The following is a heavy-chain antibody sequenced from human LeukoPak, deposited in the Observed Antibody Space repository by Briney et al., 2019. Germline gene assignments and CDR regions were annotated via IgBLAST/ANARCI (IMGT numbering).Heavy chain of an antibody. CDR1: GGSISSYY. D-gene: IGHD6-13*01. V-gene: IGHV4-59*01. J-gene: IGHJ4*02. CDR2: IYYSGST. CDR3: ARDGGSSSWLSPLDY. Sequence: SETLSLTCTVSGGSISSYYWSWIRQPPGKGLEWIGYIYYSGSTNYNPSLKSRVTISVDTSKNQFSLKLSSVTAADTAVYYCARDGGSSSWLSPLDYWGQGTLVTVSS.